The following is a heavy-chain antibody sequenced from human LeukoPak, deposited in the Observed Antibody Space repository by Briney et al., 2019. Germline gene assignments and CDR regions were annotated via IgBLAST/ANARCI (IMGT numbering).Heavy chain of an antibody. CDR3: ARELRYFDWLSMGAFDI. CDR1: GFTFRSYG. CDR2: IRYDGSNK. D-gene: IGHD3-9*01. V-gene: IGHV3-30*02. J-gene: IGHJ3*02. Sequence: GGSLRLSCAASGFTFRSYGMHWVRQAPGKGLEWVAFIRYDGSNKYYADSVKGRFTISRDNSKNTLYLQMNSLRAEDTAVYYCARELRYFDWLSMGAFDIWGQGTMVTVSS.